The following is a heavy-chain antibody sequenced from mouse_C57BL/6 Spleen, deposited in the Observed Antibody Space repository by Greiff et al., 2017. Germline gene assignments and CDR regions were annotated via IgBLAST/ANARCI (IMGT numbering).Heavy chain of an antibody. CDR3: ARGGTWFAY. J-gene: IGHJ3*01. CDR2: IDPSDSYT. CDR1: GYTFTSYW. V-gene: IGHV1-69*01. Sequence: QVQLQQPGAELVMPGASVKLSCKASGYTFTSYWMHWVKQRPGQGLEWIGEIDPSDSYTNSNQKFKGKSTLTVDKSSSNAYMQLSCLTSEDSAVYYCARGGTWFAYWGQGTLVTVSA.